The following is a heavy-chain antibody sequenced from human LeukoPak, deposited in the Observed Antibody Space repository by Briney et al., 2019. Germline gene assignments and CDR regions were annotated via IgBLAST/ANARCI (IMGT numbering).Heavy chain of an antibody. Sequence: PSETLSLTCTVSGGSINSYYWSWIRQPAGKGLEWIGRIYTSGSTNYNPSLKSRVTMSVDTSKNQFSLKLSSATAADTAVYYCARDRGFLEWPAVRGYFDYWGQGTLVTVSS. D-gene: IGHD3-3*01. CDR3: ARDRGFLEWPAVRGYFDY. V-gene: IGHV4-4*07. J-gene: IGHJ4*02. CDR1: GGSINSYY. CDR2: IYTSGST.